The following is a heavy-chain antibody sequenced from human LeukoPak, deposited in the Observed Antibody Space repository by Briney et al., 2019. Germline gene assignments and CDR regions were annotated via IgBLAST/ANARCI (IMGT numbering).Heavy chain of an antibody. CDR1: GGSISSGGYY. J-gene: IGHJ4*02. D-gene: IGHD3-10*01. CDR2: IYYSGST. Sequence: PSETLSLTCTVSGGSISSGGYYWSWIRQHPGKGLEWIGYIYYSGSTYYNPSLKSRVTISVDTSKNQFSLKLSSVTAADTAVYYCARGGALWFGELLEYYFDYWGQGTLVTVSS. V-gene: IGHV4-31*03. CDR3: ARGGALWFGELLEYYFDY.